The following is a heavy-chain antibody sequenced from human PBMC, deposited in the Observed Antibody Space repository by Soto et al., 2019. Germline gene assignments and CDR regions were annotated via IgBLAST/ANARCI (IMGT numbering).Heavy chain of an antibody. V-gene: IGHV1-69*06. CDR3: ASTTPPPSHTIFGVVPPHLDSYYYGMDV. J-gene: IGHJ6*02. CDR2: IIPIFGTA. CDR1: GGTFSSYA. D-gene: IGHD3-3*01. Sequence: SVKVSCKASGGTFSSYAISWVRQAPGQGLEWMGGIIPIFGTANYAQKFQGRVTITADKSTSTAYMELSSLRSEDTAVYYCASTTPPPSHTIFGVVPPHLDSYYYGMDVWGQGTTVTVSS.